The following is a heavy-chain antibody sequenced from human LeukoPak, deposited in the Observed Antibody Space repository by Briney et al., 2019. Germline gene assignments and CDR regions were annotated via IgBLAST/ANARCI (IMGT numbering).Heavy chain of an antibody. Sequence: SETLSLTCGVSGGSISNSNWWSWVRQPPGQGLEWIGEISLTGLTHYNPALESRVTVSLDKSKNQRSLTLTSVTAADTAVYYCSRENGAFSPFGYWGQGTLATVLS. D-gene: IGHD2-8*01. CDR2: ISLTGLT. CDR1: GGSISNSNW. V-gene: IGHV4-4*02. J-gene: IGHJ4*02. CDR3: SRENGAFSPFGY.